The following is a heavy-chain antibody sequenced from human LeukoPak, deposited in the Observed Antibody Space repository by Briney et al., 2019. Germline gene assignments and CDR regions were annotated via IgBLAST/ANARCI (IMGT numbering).Heavy chain of an antibody. CDR2: IYYSGST. D-gene: IGHD1-14*01. Sequence: PSETLSLTCTVSGGSISSYYWSWIRQPPGKGLEWIGYIYYSGSTNYNPSLKSRVTISVDTSKNQFTLKLSSVTAADTAVYYCARESVWNWFDPWGQGTLVTVSS. CDR3: ARESVWNWFDP. V-gene: IGHV4-59*01. J-gene: IGHJ5*02. CDR1: GGSISSYY.